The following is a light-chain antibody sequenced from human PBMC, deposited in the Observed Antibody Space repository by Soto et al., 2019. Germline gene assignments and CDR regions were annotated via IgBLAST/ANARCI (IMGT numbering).Light chain of an antibody. J-gene: IGKJ5*01. CDR2: GAS. V-gene: IGKV3-15*01. CDR1: QSVSSN. Sequence: EILMTQSPATLSVSPGERATLSCRASQSVSSNLAWYQQKPGQAPRLLIYGASIRATGIPARFSGSGSGTEFTLAISSLQSEDFAIYYCQQYDNWPPITFGQGTRLDIK. CDR3: QQYDNWPPIT.